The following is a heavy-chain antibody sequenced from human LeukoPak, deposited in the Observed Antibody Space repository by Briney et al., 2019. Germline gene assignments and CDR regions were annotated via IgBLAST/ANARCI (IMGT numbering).Heavy chain of an antibody. CDR3: ARDQDYSKGFDY. J-gene: IGHJ4*02. D-gene: IGHD4-11*01. Sequence: PGGSLRLSCAASGFTISSYTFGSYTMNWVRQAPGKALEWVASIDSTSRYIYYTDSVKGRFTISKDNANSSLHLQMNSLRAEDTAVYYCARDQDYSKGFDYWGKGTLVTVSS. CDR2: IDSTSRYI. V-gene: IGHV3-21*01. CDR1: GFTISSYTFGSYT.